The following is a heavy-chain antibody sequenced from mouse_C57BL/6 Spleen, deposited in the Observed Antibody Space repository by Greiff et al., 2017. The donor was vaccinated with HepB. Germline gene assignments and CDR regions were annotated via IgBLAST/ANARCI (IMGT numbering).Heavy chain of an antibody. D-gene: IGHD4-1*01. CDR3: ARGWDGRYFDV. CDR1: GYAFSSSW. V-gene: IGHV1-82*01. J-gene: IGHJ1*03. CDR2: IYPGDGDT. Sequence: QVQLQQSGPELVKPGASVKISCTASGYAFSSSWMNWVKQRPGKGLEWIGRIYPGDGDTNYNGKFKGKATLTADKSSSTAYMQLSSLTSEDSAVYFCARGWDGRYFDVWGTGTTVTVSS.